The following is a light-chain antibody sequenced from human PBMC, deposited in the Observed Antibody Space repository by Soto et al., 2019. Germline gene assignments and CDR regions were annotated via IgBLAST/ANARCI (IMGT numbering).Light chain of an antibody. Sequence: QSVLTQPASVSGSPGQSITISCTGTSSDVGSYNRVSWYQQPPGTAPKLIIYEVRNRPSGVSNRFSGSKSGNTAYLTISGLQAEDEADYFCNSYTTRSTYVFGTGTKFTVL. CDR3: NSYTTRSTYV. J-gene: IGLJ1*01. CDR2: EVR. V-gene: IGLV2-14*01. CDR1: SSDVGSYNR.